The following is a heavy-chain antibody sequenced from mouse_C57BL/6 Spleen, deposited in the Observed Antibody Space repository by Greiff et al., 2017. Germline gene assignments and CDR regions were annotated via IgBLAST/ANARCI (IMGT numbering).Heavy chain of an antibody. V-gene: IGHV14-2*01. J-gene: IGHJ3*01. CDR2: IDPEDGET. D-gene: IGHD2-3*01. CDR3: ARGGYYVNPWFAY. CDR1: GFNIKDYY. Sequence: VQLQQSGAELVKPGASVKLSCTASGFNIKDYYMHWVKQRTEQGLAWIGRIDPEDGETKSAPKFQGKATITADTSSNTAYLQLSSLTSEDTAVYYCARGGYYVNPWFAYWGQGTLVTVSA.